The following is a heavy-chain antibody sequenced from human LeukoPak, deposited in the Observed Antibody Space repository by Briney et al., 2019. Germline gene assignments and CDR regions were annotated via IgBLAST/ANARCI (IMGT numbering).Heavy chain of an antibody. D-gene: IGHD5-24*01. CDR2: TYYYSKWYN. Sequence: SQTLSLTCAISGDSVSTNSVAWNWIRQSPSRGLEWLGRTYYYSKWYNDYAVSVRSRITINPDTSKNQFSLQLNSVTPEDTAVYYCARELEMATIYSYFDYWGQGTLVTVSS. J-gene: IGHJ4*02. CDR1: GDSVSTNSVA. CDR3: ARELEMATIYSYFDY. V-gene: IGHV6-1*01.